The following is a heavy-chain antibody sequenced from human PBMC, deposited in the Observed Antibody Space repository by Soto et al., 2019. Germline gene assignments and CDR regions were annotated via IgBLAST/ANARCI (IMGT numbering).Heavy chain of an antibody. J-gene: IGHJ6*02. CDR1: GGSIDYYC. Sequence: PSETLSLTCTVSGGSIDYYCWSWIRQPPGKGLEWIGDISDSGSTNYNLSLRSRVTILVDTSKNQFSLKLNSVTAADTAVYYCARDSTSWFPYYGIDVWGQGTTVTVSS. D-gene: IGHD6-13*01. CDR3: ARDSTSWFPYYGIDV. CDR2: ISDSGST. V-gene: IGHV4-59*01.